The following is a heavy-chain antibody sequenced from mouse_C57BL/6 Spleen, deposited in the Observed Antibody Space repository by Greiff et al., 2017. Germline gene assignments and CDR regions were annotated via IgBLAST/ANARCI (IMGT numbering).Heavy chain of an antibody. CDR3: ATGEGSIFSWFAY. CDR2: INPNNGGT. Sequence: EVKLMESGPELVKPGASVKISCKASGYTFTDSYMNWVKQSHGKSLEWIGDINPNNGGTSYTQKFKGQATLTVDKSSSTSYMELLSLTSEDSAVYFCATGEGSIFSWFAYWGQGTLVTVSA. CDR1: GYTFTDSY. J-gene: IGHJ3*01. D-gene: IGHD1-1*01. V-gene: IGHV1-26*01.